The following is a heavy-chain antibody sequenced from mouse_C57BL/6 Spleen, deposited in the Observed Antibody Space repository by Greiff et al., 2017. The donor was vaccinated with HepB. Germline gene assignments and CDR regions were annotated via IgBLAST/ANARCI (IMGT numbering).Heavy chain of an antibody. V-gene: IGHV14-3*01. CDR1: GFNIKNTY. D-gene: IGHD2-4*01. Sequence: EVQGVESVAELVRPGASVKLSCTASGFNIKNTYMHWVKQRPEQGLEWIGRIDPANGNTKYAPKFQGKATITADTSSNTAYLQLSSLTSEDTAIYYCASYRDYDYSWFAYWGQGTLVTVSA. CDR3: ASYRDYDYSWFAY. J-gene: IGHJ3*01. CDR2: IDPANGNT.